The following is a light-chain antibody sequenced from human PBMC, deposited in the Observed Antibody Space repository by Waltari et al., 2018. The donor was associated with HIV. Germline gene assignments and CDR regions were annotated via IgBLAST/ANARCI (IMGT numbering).Light chain of an antibody. V-gene: IGLV1-44*01. J-gene: IGLJ3*02. CDR1: NSNIGSNT. CDR2: SNN. CDR3: AAWDDSLSWV. Sequence: QSVLTQPPSASGTPGQGVSLSCSGSNSNIGSNTVNWYRQLPGTAPKLLIYSNNQRPSGVPDRFSGSKSGTSASLAISGLQSEDEADYYCAAWDDSLSWVFGRGTKLTVL.